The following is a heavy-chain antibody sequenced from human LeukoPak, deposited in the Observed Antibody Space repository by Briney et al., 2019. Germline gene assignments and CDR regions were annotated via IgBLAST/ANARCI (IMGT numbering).Heavy chain of an antibody. CDR3: ARGKLLRYFDWLSRTADAFDI. CDR1: GGSISSGGYY. Sequence: SETLSLTCTVSGGSISSGGYYWSWMRQHPGQGLEWYGYYSYSGSTYYNPSLKSRVTISVDTSTNQFSLKLSSVTAADTAVYYCARGKLLRYFDWLSRTADAFDIWGQGTMVTVSS. V-gene: IGHV4-31*03. D-gene: IGHD3-9*01. J-gene: IGHJ3*02. CDR2: YSYSGST.